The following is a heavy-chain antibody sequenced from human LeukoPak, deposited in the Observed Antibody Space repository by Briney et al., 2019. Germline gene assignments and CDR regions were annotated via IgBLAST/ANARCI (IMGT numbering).Heavy chain of an antibody. CDR1: GYAFNGYY. J-gene: IGHJ4*02. CDR2: INPNSGGA. D-gene: IGHD2-2*01. CDR3: ARDGYCSSTSCYRGVGY. Sequence: GASVKVSCKASGYAFNGYYLHWVRQAPGQGLEWMGWINPNSGGANYAQKFQGRVTMTRDTSISTAYMELSRLRSDDTAVYYCARDGYCSSTSCYRGVGYWGQGTLVTVSS. V-gene: IGHV1-2*02.